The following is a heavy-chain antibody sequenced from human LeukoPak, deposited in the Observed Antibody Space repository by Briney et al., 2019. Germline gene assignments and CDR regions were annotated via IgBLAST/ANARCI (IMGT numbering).Heavy chain of an antibody. D-gene: IGHD3-10*01. CDR2: IYTSGST. Sequence: KTSETLSLTCTVSGGSISSGSYSWSWIRQPAGKGLEWIGRIYTSGSTNYNPSLKGRVTISVDTSKNQFSMKLSSVTAADTAVYYCASSTGSGSYYPLFDYWGQGTLVTVSS. CDR3: ASSTGSGSYYPLFDY. J-gene: IGHJ4*02. CDR1: GGSISSGSYS. V-gene: IGHV4-61*02.